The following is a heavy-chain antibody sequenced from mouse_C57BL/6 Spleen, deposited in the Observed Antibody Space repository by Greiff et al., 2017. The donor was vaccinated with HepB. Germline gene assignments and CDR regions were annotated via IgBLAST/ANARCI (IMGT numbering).Heavy chain of an antibody. Sequence: GQGVESGGGLVKPGGSLKLSCAASGFTFSSYAMSWVRQTPEKRLEWVATISDGGSYTYYPDNVKGRFTISRDNAKNNLYLQMSHLKSEDTAMYYCAREDDGYTFDYWGQGTTLTVSS. D-gene: IGHD2-3*01. J-gene: IGHJ2*01. CDR2: ISDGGSYT. CDR1: GFTFSSYA. V-gene: IGHV5-4*01. CDR3: AREDDGYTFDY.